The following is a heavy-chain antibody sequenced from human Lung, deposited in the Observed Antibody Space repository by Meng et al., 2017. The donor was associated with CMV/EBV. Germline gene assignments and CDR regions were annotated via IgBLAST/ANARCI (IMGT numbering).Heavy chain of an antibody. D-gene: IGHD3-22*01. V-gene: IGHV3-7*01. Sequence: GGSLRLXCAASGFTFSSYWMSWVRQAPGKGLEWVANIKQDGSEKYYVDSVKGRFTISRDNAKNPLYLQMNSLRAEDTAVYYCATVRYYYDSSGYPYYWGQGXLVTVSS. CDR3: ATVRYYYDSSGYPYY. J-gene: IGHJ4*02. CDR2: IKQDGSEK. CDR1: GFTFSSYW.